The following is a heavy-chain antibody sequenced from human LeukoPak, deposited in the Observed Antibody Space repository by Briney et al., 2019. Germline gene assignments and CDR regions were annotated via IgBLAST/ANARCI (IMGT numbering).Heavy chain of an antibody. CDR3: ARRIAVGVWYYFDY. CDR1: GGSISDYY. J-gene: IGHJ4*02. D-gene: IGHD6-19*01. Sequence: SETLSLTCTVSGGSISDYYWSWIRQPQGKGLEWIGYIYTSGSTNYNPSLKSRVTISVDTSKNQFSLKLSSVTAADTAVYYCARRIAVGVWYYFDYWGQGTLVTVSS. V-gene: IGHV4-4*09. CDR2: IYTSGST.